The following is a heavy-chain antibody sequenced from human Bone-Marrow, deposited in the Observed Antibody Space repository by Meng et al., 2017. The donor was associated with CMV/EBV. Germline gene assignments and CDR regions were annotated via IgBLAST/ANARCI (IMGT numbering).Heavy chain of an antibody. Sequence: SVKVSCKASRGTFISYAISWVRQAPGQGLEWMGGIIPIFGTANYAQKFQGRVTITTDESTSTAYMELSSLRSEDTAVYYCATETPCGGDCYVYGYWGQGTLVTVSS. CDR1: RGTFISYA. V-gene: IGHV1-69*05. CDR3: ATETPCGGDCYVYGY. J-gene: IGHJ4*02. CDR2: IIPIFGTA. D-gene: IGHD2-21*01.